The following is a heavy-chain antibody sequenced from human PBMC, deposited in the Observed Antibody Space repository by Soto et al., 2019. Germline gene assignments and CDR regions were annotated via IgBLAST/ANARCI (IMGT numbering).Heavy chain of an antibody. J-gene: IGHJ5*02. V-gene: IGHV4-61*01. Sequence: SETLSLTCTVSGGSVSSGSYYWSWIRQPPGKGLEWIGYIYYSGSTNYKTSLKSRLTISVDTSKNQFSLKLSSVTAADTAVYYCASIYDSSGYYYGNNWFDPWGQGTLVTVSS. CDR2: IYYSGST. D-gene: IGHD3-22*01. CDR3: ASIYDSSGYYYGNNWFDP. CDR1: GGSVSSGSYY.